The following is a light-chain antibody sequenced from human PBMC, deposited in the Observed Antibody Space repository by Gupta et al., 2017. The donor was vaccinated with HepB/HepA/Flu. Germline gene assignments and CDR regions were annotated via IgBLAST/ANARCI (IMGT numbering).Light chain of an antibody. CDR1: NIGRKS. V-gene: IGLV3-21*04. J-gene: IGLJ2*01. Sequence: SYVLTQPPSVSVAPGRTAEITCGGNNIGRKSVHWYQQKPGQAPVVVIYYDKDRPSGIPERFSASNSGNTATLTISRVEGGDEAAYYCQVWDSSRDQVVFGGGTKLTVL. CDR2: YDK. CDR3: QVWDSSRDQVV.